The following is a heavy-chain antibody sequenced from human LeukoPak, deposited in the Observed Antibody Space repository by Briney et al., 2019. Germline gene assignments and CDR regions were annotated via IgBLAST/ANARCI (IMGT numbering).Heavy chain of an antibody. Sequence: SETLSLTCTVSGASMSSYYWSWIRQPPGKGLEWIGDIYNSEKTNHNPSLKSRVTISVDTSKNQFSLKLTSVTAADTAVYYCARWDSGRAGFDCWGQGTRVTVSS. V-gene: IGHV4-59*01. D-gene: IGHD6-19*01. CDR2: IYNSEKT. J-gene: IGHJ4*02. CDR1: GASMSSYY. CDR3: ARWDSGRAGFDC.